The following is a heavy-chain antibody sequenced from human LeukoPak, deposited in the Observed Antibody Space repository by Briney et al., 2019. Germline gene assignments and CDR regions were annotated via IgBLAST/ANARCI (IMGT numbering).Heavy chain of an antibody. J-gene: IGHJ4*02. D-gene: IGHD3-3*01. CDR2: IYPSGVTT. Sequence: GASVKVSCKASGYTFTSYYMHWVRQAPGQGLEWMGMIYPSGVTTTCAQKFQGRVTMTRDMSTSTVYMELSSLRSEDTAVYYCASTNYDFWSGYSTPFDYWGQGTLVTVSS. V-gene: IGHV1-46*01. CDR3: ASTNYDFWSGYSTPFDY. CDR1: GYTFTSYY.